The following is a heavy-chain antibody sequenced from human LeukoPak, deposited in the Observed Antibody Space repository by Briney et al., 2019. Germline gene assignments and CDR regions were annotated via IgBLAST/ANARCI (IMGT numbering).Heavy chain of an antibody. CDR3: AREPILRYFDWLLPPFDY. D-gene: IGHD3-9*01. CDR1: GYTFTGYY. V-gene: IGHV1-2*02. J-gene: IGHJ4*02. Sequence: ASVKVSCKASGYTFTGYYMHWVRQAPGQGLEWMGWINPNSGGTNYAQKFQGRVTMTRDTSISTAYMELSRLRSDDTAVYYCAREPILRYFDWLLPPFDYWGQGTLVTISS. CDR2: INPNSGGT.